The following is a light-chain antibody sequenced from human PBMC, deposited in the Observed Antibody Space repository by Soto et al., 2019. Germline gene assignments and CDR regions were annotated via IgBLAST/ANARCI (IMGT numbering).Light chain of an antibody. CDR2: EVN. CDR3: SSYTSSSTPV. CDR1: SSDVGGYNY. V-gene: IGLV2-14*01. J-gene: IGLJ1*01. Sequence: QSVLTQPPSASGTPGQRVTISCSGSSSDVGGYNYVSWYQQYPGKAPKLMIYEVNNRPSGVSNRFSGSKSGNTASLTISGLQAEDEADYYCSSYTSSSTPVFGTGTKLTVL.